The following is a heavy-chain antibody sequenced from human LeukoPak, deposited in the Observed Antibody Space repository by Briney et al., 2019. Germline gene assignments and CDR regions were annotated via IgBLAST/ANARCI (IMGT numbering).Heavy chain of an antibody. V-gene: IGHV1-2*02. CDR1: GFIFTDYH. CDR2: INPRSGDT. CDR3: ARDWSGYNPISYFDY. Sequence: ASVKVSCKSSGFIFTDYHMHWLRQAPGQGLEWMGWINPRSGDTTYAQKFLGRVTITRDTSTNTAYMDLSSLRSDDTAVYYCARDWSGYNPISYFDYWGQGTLVTVSS. J-gene: IGHJ4*02. D-gene: IGHD5-24*01.